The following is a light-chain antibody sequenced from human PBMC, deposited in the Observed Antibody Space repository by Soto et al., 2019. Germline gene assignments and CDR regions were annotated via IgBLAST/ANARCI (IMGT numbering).Light chain of an antibody. Sequence: DIQMTQSPSSLSASVGDRVTITCRASQSISSYLNWYQHKPGKAPKLLIYDASSLETGVPSRFGGSGSGTDFTFTISSLQPEDIATYYCQQYDNVPLTFGGGTKVEI. J-gene: IGKJ4*01. CDR3: QQYDNVPLT. CDR2: DAS. CDR1: QSISSY. V-gene: IGKV1-33*01.